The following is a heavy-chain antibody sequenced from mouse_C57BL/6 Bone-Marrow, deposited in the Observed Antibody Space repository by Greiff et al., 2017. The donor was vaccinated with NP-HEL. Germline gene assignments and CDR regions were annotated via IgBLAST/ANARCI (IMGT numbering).Heavy chain of an antibody. CDR2: INPNNGGT. CDR1: GYTFTDYY. J-gene: IGHJ3*01. D-gene: IGHD4-1*01. V-gene: IGHV1-26*01. Sequence: EVQLQQSGPELVKPGASVKISCKASGYTFTDYYMNWVKQSHGKSLEWIGDINPNNGGTSYNQKFKGKATLTVDKSSSTAYMELRSLTSEDSAVYYCARYSELTVSWFAYWGQGTLVTVSA. CDR3: ARYSELTVSWFAY.